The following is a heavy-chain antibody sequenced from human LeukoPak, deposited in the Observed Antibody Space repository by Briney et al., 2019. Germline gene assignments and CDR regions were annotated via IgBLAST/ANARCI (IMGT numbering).Heavy chain of an antibody. CDR2: TYYRSKWNY. CDR1: GDSVSTVYSA. CDR3: ARDKYHLDY. Sequence: SQTLSLTCAISGDSVSTVYSAWNWSRQSPSGGLEWLGRTYYRSKWNYDYAISVQSRITINPDTSKNQFSLQLNSVTPEDTAVYYCARDKYHLDYWGPGTLVTVSS. D-gene: IGHD1-14*01. V-gene: IGHV6-1*01. J-gene: IGHJ4*02.